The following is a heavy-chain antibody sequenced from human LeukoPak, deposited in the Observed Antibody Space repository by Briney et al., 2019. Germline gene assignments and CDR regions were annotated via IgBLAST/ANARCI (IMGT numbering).Heavy chain of an antibody. J-gene: IGHJ4*02. D-gene: IGHD6-13*01. Sequence: GGSLRLSCVASGFTFSGYGMHWVRQAPGKGLEWVTFIRYDGSYKYYADSVKGRFTISRDNSKSTLYLQTNSLRAEDTAVYYCAGIAAVAIYWGQGTLVTVSS. CDR1: GFTFSGYG. V-gene: IGHV3-30*02. CDR3: AGIAAVAIY. CDR2: IRYDGSYK.